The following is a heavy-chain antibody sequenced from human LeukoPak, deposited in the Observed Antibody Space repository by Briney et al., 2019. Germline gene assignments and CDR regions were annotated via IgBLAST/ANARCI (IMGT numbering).Heavy chain of an antibody. Sequence: GGSLRLSCAASGFTVSSNYMSWVRQAPGKGLEWVSVIYSGGTTYYADSVKGRFTISRDNSKKTLYLQMNSLRAEDTAVYYCARETGDDAFDIRGQGTMVTVSS. CDR3: ARETGDDAFDI. J-gene: IGHJ3*02. D-gene: IGHD7-27*01. CDR1: GFTVSSNY. CDR2: IYSGGTT. V-gene: IGHV3-66*01.